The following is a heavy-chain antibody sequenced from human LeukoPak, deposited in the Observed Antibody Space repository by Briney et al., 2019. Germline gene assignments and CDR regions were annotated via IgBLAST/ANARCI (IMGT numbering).Heavy chain of an antibody. V-gene: IGHV4-59*01. CDR3: ARSSGAYWSFDY. D-gene: IGHD1-26*01. CDR2: IYYSGTT. CDR1: GGSISTYY. Sequence: SETLSLTCTVPGGSISTYYRSWIRQPPGKGLEWIGYIYYSGTTDYNPSLKSRVTISVDTSNNQFSLRVTSVTAADTAVYYCARSSGAYWSFDYWGQGTLVPVPS. J-gene: IGHJ4*02.